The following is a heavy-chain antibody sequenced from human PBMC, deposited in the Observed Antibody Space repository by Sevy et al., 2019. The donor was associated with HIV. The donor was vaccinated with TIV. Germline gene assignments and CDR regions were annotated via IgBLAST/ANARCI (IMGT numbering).Heavy chain of an antibody. J-gene: IGHJ4*02. Sequence: SQTLSLTCAISGDIVSTYSAAWNWIRQSPSRGLEWLGRTKYKSKWYNDYALSVNSRISINPDTPKNEISLQLNSVTPEDTAVYYCASESRWFFFHFDYWGQGTLVTVSS. CDR3: ASESRWFFFHFDY. CDR1: GDIVSTYSAA. V-gene: IGHV6-1*01. CDR2: TKYKSKWYN. D-gene: IGHD3-10*01.